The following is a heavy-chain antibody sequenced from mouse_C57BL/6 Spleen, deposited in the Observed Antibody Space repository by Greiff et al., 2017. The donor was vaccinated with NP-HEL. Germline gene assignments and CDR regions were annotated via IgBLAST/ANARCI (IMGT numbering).Heavy chain of an antibody. J-gene: IGHJ3*01. CDR3: ARAYYSKGGFAY. CDR2: ISSGSSTI. D-gene: IGHD2-5*01. CDR1: GFTFSDYG. Sequence: DVHLVESGGGLVKPGGSLKLSCAASGFTFSDYGMHWVRQAPEKGLEWVAYISSGSSTIYYADTVKGRFTISRDNAKNTLFLQMTSLRSEDTAMYYCARAYYSKGGFAYWGQGTLVTVSA. V-gene: IGHV5-17*01.